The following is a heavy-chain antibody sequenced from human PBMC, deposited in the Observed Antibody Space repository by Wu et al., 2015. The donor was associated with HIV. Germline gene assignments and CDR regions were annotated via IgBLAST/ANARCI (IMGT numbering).Heavy chain of an antibody. V-gene: IGHV1-24*01. D-gene: IGHD6-19*01. Sequence: QVQLVQSGAEVKKPGASVKVSCKVSGYSLTKLSIHWVRQTPGKGLEWMGGFDPEDDKTIYAQKFQGRVTMTEDTSTDTAYMELSSLSSEDTAVYYCARVATVSSWLVRGNFYYYSMDVWGKGTTVTVSS. J-gene: IGHJ6*03. CDR1: GYSLTKLS. CDR3: ARVATVSSWLVRGNFYYYSMDV. CDR2: FDPEDDKT.